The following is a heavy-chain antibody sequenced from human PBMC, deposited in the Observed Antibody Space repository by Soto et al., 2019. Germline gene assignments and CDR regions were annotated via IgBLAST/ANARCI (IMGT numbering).Heavy chain of an antibody. CDR2: IWYDGSNK. CDR3: ASTYYDSRGPGY. D-gene: IGHD3-22*01. Sequence: QVQLVESGGGVVQPGRSLRLSCAASGFTFSSYGMHWVRQAPGKGLEWMAVIWYDGSNKYYADSVKGRFTISRDNSKNTLYLQMNSLRAEDTAVYYCASTYYDSRGPGYWGQGTLVTVSS. V-gene: IGHV3-33*01. CDR1: GFTFSSYG. J-gene: IGHJ4*02.